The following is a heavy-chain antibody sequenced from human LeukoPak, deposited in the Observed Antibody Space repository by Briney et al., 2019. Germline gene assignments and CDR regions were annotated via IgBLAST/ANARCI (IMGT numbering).Heavy chain of an antibody. CDR3: ANLDIVATALGY. V-gene: IGHV3-30*02. J-gene: IGHJ4*02. CDR1: GFTFSSYG. D-gene: IGHD5-12*01. CDR2: IRYDESNK. Sequence: PGGSLRLSCAASGFTFSSYGMHWVRQAPGKGLEWVAFIRYDESNKYYAESVKGRFTIARDNSKNTLYLQMNSLRAEDTAVYYCANLDIVATALGYWGQGTLVTVSS.